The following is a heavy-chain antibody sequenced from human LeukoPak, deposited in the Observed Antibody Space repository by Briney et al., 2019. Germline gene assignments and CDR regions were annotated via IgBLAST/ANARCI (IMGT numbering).Heavy chain of an antibody. CDR3: ARALAAAGTGGYL. CDR2: IHTNGSST. CDR1: GFTFSNYW. D-gene: IGHD6-13*01. V-gene: IGHV3-74*01. Sequence: GGSLRLSCAASGFTFSNYWMHWVRQAPGKGLLWVARIHTNGSSTSCADSVKGRFTISRDNAKNTLYLQMNSLRAEDTAVYYCARALAAAGTGGYLWGQGTLVTVSS. J-gene: IGHJ4*02.